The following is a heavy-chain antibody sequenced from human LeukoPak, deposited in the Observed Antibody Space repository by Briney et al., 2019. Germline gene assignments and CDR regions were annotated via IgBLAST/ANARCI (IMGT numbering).Heavy chain of an antibody. V-gene: IGHV3-21*01. CDR2: ISSSSSYI. D-gene: IGHD3-22*01. Sequence: PGGSLRLSCAASGFTSSSYSMNWVRQAPGKGLEWVSSISSSSSYIYYADSVKGRFTISRDNAKNSLYLQMNSLRAEDTAVYYCARVGYYYDSSGYYYYFDYWGQGTLVTVSS. CDR3: ARVGYYYDSSGYYYYFDY. J-gene: IGHJ4*02. CDR1: GFTSSSYS.